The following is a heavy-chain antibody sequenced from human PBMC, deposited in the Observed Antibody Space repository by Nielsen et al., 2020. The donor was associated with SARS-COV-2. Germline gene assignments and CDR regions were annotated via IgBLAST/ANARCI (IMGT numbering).Heavy chain of an antibody. J-gene: IGHJ6*02. CDR1: GGSFGSVDYY. D-gene: IGHD3-3*01. V-gene: IGHV4-30-4*08. CDR3: ATGGTIFGVVNSGMDV. CDR2: IYYSGST. Sequence: SETLSPTCTLSGGSFGSVDYYWCCIRQPPGKGLEWIGCIYYSGSTYYNPSLKSRVTLSVDTSKNQFSLKLSSVTAADTALYYCATGGTIFGVVNSGMDVWGQGTTVTVSS.